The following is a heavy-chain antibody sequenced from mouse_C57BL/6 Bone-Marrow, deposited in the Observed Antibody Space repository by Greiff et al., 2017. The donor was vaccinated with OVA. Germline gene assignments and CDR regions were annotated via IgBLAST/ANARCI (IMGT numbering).Heavy chain of an antibody. CDR1: GFTFSSYA. CDR2: ISSGGGYI. V-gene: IGHV5-9-1*02. D-gene: IGHD2-13*01. J-gene: IGHJ3*01. Sequence: EVQLLQSGEGLVKPGGSLKLSCAASGFTFSSYAMSWVRQTPEKRLEWVAYISSGGGYIYYADTVKGRFTISRDNARNTLYLQKSSMKSEDTAMYYYTRDTAMVKWFAYWGQGTLVTVSA. CDR3: TRDTAMVKWFAY.